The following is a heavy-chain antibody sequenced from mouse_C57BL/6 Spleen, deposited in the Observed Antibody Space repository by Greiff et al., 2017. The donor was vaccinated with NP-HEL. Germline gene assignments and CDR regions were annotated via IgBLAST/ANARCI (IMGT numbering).Heavy chain of an antibody. CDR3: AKEGFYYYGSSWYFDV. CDR1: GFSLTSYG. D-gene: IGHD1-1*01. V-gene: IGHV2-3*01. Sequence: VKLMESGPGLVAPSQSLSITCTVSGFSLTSYGVSWVRQPPGTGLEWLGVIWGDGSTNYHSAFISRLSISKDNYKRQVFLKLNSLQTDDTATYYCAKEGFYYYGSSWYFDVWGTGTTVTVSS. J-gene: IGHJ1*03. CDR2: IWGDGST.